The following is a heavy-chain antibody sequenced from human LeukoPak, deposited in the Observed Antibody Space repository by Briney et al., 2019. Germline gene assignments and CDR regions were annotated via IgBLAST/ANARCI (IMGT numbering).Heavy chain of an antibody. V-gene: IGHV3-7*01. Sequence: PGGSLRLSCAASGFTLSTYWMSWVRQAPGKGLEWVANIKEDGSEKYYVDSVKGRFTISRDNAKNSLYLQMNSLRAEDTAVYYCARTTGTRDYWGQGTLVTVSS. J-gene: IGHJ4*02. D-gene: IGHD1-14*01. CDR2: IKEDGSEK. CDR1: GFTLSTYW. CDR3: ARTTGTRDY.